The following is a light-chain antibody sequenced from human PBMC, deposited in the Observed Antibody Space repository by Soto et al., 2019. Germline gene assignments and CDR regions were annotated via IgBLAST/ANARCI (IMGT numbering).Light chain of an antibody. Sequence: SVLTQPPSASGTPGQTGTISCSGSSXNVGKNIVNWYQQVPGTAPKLLIYSTDQRPSGVPDRFSGSKSGTSASLAISGLQSEDEADYYCAAWDDGRNDLYVIGSGTKVTVL. V-gene: IGLV1-44*01. CDR3: AAWDDGRNDLYV. J-gene: IGLJ1*01. CDR1: SXNVGKNI. CDR2: STD.